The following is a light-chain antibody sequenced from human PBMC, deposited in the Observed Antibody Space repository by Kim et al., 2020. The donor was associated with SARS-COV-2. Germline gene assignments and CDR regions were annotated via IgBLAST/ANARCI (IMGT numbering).Light chain of an antibody. CDR1: NIGSQN. CDR3: QVSDSGSDHVV. V-gene: IGLV3-21*04. CDR2: YDS. J-gene: IGLJ2*01. Sequence: SYELTQPPSVSVAPGKTASITCGGNNIGSQNVHWYQQKSGQAPVLVIYYDSDRPSGIPERFSGSNSGNTATLTISRVEAGDEADYYCQVSDSGSDHVVFGGGTKLTVL.